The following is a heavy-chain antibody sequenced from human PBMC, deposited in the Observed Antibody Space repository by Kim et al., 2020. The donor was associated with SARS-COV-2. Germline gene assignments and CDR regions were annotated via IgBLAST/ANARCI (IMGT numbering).Heavy chain of an antibody. D-gene: IGHD6-19*01. CDR3: AKDTYSSDWHYYGMDV. Sequence: GGSLRLSCAASGFTFSSHAMSWVRQAPGKGLGWVSAISGTGVTTYYADSVKGRFTVSRDNSKNTLYLQMNSLRAEDTAVYYCAKDTYSSDWHYYGMDVWG. J-gene: IGHJ6*01. CDR1: GFTFSSHA. CDR2: ISGTGVTT. V-gene: IGHV3-23*01.